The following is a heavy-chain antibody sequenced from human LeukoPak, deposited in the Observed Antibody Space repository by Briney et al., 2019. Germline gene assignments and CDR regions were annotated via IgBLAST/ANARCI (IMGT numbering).Heavy chain of an antibody. D-gene: IGHD2-15*01. J-gene: IGHJ5*02. CDR3: AKDLVVVVAATTYNWFDP. V-gene: IGHV3-23*01. Sequence: GGSLRLSCAASGFTFSSYAMSWVRQAPGKGLEWVSAISGSGGSTYYADSVKGRFTISRDNSKNTLYLQMNSLRAEDTAVYYRAKDLVVVVAATTYNWFDPWGQGTLVTVSS. CDR1: GFTFSSYA. CDR2: ISGSGGST.